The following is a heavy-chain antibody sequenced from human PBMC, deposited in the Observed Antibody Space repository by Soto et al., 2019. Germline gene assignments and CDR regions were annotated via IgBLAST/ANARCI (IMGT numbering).Heavy chain of an antibody. Sequence: GDSLKISCQGSGDRFTNYLIGLVRPMPGKGLESMGIIYPGDSDARYSPSFQGQVTISADKSTSTASLQWSSLKASDTAMYYCARRNGSQYYFDYWGQGTLVTVSS. CDR1: GDRFTNYL. CDR2: IYPGDSDA. CDR3: ARRNGSQYYFDY. J-gene: IGHJ4*02. V-gene: IGHV5-51*01. D-gene: IGHD1-26*01.